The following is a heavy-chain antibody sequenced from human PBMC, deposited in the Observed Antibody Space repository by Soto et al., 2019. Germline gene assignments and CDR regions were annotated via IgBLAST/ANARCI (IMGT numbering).Heavy chain of an antibody. CDR2: IHHSGSVFESGST. J-gene: IGHJ4*02. V-gene: IGHV4-38-2*01. CDR1: GSSITMTNY. CDR3: ARNSSSSYFDY. D-gene: IGHD6-13*01. Sequence: PSETLSLTCAVSGSSITMTNYWGWIRQPPGKGLEWIGSIHHSGSVFESGSTHYNPSFKSRVTISADTSKNQFSLKLTSVTAADTAMYYCARNSSSSYFDYWGQGTLVTVSS.